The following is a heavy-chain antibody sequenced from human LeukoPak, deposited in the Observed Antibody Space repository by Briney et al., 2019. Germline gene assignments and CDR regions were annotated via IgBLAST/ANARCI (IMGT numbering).Heavy chain of an antibody. D-gene: IGHD4-17*01. CDR3: ARGDDYGDSLLAY. CDR1: GFAFSGYE. V-gene: IGHV3-48*03. J-gene: IGHJ4*02. CDR2: ISTTGRTK. Sequence: GGSLRLSCAASGFAFSGYEMNWVRQAPGKGLEWISYISTTGRTKYYADSVKGRFTISRDNAKNSLYLQMNSLTAEDTAVYYCARGDDYGDSLLAYWGQGTLVTVSS.